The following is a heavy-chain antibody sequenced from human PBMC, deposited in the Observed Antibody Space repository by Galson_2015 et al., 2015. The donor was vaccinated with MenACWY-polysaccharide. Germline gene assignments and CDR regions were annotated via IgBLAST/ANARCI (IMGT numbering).Heavy chain of an antibody. Sequence: SVKVSCKASGYSFTKYVMYWLRQAPGQRLEYMGWINTGSGNTKVSQKFQDRVTITDDTSTNSVFLELSSLKSEDTAVYYCARDYAALSVVVLPGFYFDPWGQGTLVTVSS. D-gene: IGHD2-2*01. CDR1: GYSFTKYV. CDR3: ARDYAALSVVVLPGFYFDP. V-gene: IGHV1-3*04. J-gene: IGHJ5*02. CDR2: INTGSGNT.